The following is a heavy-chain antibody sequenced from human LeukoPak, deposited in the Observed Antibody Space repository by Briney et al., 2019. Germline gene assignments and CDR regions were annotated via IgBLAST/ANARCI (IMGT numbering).Heavy chain of an antibody. CDR1: GGTFSSYA. Sequence: ASVKVSCKASGGTFSSYAISWVRQAPGQGLEWMGRIIPILGIANYAQKFQGRVTITADKSTSTAYMELSSLRSEDTAVYYCVKSAGKDGYRDVFDIWGQGTVDTVSS. CDR3: VKSAGKDGYRDVFDI. V-gene: IGHV1-69*04. CDR2: IIPILGIA. D-gene: IGHD5-24*01. J-gene: IGHJ3*02.